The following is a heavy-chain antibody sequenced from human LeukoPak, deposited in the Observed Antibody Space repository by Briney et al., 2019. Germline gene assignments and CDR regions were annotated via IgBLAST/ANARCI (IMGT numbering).Heavy chain of an antibody. CDR2: IYYSGST. J-gene: IGHJ4*02. CDR3: ARGMGSPQSFDY. CDR1: GGSISSSSYY. D-gene: IGHD3-10*01. Sequence: SETLSLTCTVSGGSISSSSYYWGWIRQPPGKGLEWIGSIYYSGSTYYNPSLKSRVTISVDTSKNQFSLKLSSVTAADTAVYYCARGMGSPQSFDYWGQGTLVTVSS. V-gene: IGHV4-39*01.